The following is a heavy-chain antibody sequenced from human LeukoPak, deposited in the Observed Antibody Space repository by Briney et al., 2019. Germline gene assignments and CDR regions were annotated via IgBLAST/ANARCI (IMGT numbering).Heavy chain of an antibody. D-gene: IGHD1-26*01. V-gene: IGHV4-61*05. CDR3: ARNQWVMTAGSYSYGMDV. J-gene: IGHJ6*02. CDR2: IYYSSST. Sequence: SETLSLTCTVSGGSISSSSYSWSWLRQPPGKGLEGIVYIYYSSSTNYNPSLKSPVPISVATSKTPFSLKLSPVPAAATAVYYCARNQWVMTAGSYSYGMDVWGQGTPVTVSS. CDR1: GGSISSSSYS.